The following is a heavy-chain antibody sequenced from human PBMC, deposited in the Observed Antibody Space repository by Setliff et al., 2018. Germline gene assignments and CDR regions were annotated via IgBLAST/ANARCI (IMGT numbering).Heavy chain of an antibody. CDR3: ARVPNFWSGYLDY. V-gene: IGHV4-39*07. CDR1: GGSISSSSYY. Sequence: TSETLSLTCTVSGGSISSSSYYWGWIRQPPGKGLEWIGIIYYSGSTYYNPSLKSRVTISVDTSKNQFSLKLSSVTAADTAVYYCARVPNFWSGYLDYWGQGTLVTVSS. D-gene: IGHD3-3*01. CDR2: IYYSGST. J-gene: IGHJ4*02.